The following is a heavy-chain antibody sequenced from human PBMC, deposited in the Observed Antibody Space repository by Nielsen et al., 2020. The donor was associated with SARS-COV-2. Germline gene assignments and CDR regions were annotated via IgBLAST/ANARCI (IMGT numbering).Heavy chain of an antibody. CDR2: ISAYNGNT. D-gene: IGHD2-2*01. J-gene: IGHJ3*02. Sequence: ASVKVSCKASGYTFTSYGISWVRQAPGQGLEWMGWISAYNGNTNYAQKLQGRVTMTTDTSTSTAYMELSSLRSEDTAVYYCAREGFACSSTSCYIRGSDDAFDIWGQGTMVTVSS. CDR1: GYTFTSYG. V-gene: IGHV1-18*01. CDR3: AREGFACSSTSCYIRGSDDAFDI.